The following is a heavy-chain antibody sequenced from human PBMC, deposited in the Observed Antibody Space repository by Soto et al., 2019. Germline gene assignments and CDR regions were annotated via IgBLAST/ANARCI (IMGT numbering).Heavy chain of an antibody. V-gene: IGHV4-31*03. D-gene: IGHD4-17*01. CDR3: ARNPDDFGEYTVFHG. CDR2: VYSTGSV. Sequence: QVQLQESGPSLVKPSQTLSLTCNVSGGAIRRGGYPWVWIRQHPEKGLDWIGHVYSTGSVFDNPSLETRVDISLDKSNDCLSLPLTSGTAADTAIYYCARNPDDFGEYTVFHGWGHGTLVTVSS. J-gene: IGHJ4*01. CDR1: GGAIRRGGYP.